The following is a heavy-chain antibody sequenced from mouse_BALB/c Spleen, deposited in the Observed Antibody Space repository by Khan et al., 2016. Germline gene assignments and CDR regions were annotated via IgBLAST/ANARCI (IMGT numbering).Heavy chain of an antibody. V-gene: IGHV3-2*02. J-gene: IGHJ4*01. D-gene: IGHD1-1*01. CDR3: ARSDYGSKDAMDY. CDR2: ISYSGST. Sequence: EVQLQESGPGLVKPSQSLSLTCTVTGYSITSDYAWNWIRQFPGNKLEWMGYISYSGSTSYNPSLKSRISITRDTSNNQFFLQLNSVTSEDTATDYCARSDYGSKDAMDYWGQGTSVTVSS. CDR1: GYSITSDYA.